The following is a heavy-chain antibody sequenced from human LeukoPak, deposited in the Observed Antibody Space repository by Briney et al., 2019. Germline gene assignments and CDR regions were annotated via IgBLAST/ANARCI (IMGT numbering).Heavy chain of an antibody. D-gene: IGHD1-26*01. V-gene: IGHV3-23*01. CDR3: AKQNGWDFDY. CDR1: GFTFSSYA. Sequence: GGPLRLSCAASGFTFSSYAVSWVRQAPGKGLEWVSAISGSGGSTYYADSVKGRFTISRDNSKNTLYLQMNSLRAEDTAVYYCAKQNGWDFDYWGQGTLVTVSS. J-gene: IGHJ4*02. CDR2: ISGSGGST.